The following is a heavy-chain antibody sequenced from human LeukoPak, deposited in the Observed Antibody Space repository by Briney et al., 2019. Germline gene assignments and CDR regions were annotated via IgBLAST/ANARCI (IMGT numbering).Heavy chain of an antibody. V-gene: IGHV3-74*01. CDR1: GFSFSVYW. Sequence: PGRSLRLSCAASGFSFSVYWMHWVRHAPGKGPVWVSRIKTDGSITDYADFVKGRFTISRDNAKNTLYLQMNSLRAEDTAVYYCTRVAAGGKDAFDIWGQGTMVTVSS. D-gene: IGHD6-13*01. CDR2: IKTDGSIT. CDR3: TRVAAGGKDAFDI. J-gene: IGHJ3*02.